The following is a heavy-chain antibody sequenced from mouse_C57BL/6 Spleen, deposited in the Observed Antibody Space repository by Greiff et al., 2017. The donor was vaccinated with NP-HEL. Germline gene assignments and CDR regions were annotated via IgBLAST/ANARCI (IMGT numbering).Heavy chain of an antibody. CDR3: ARLNYGSSSSFDY. D-gene: IGHD1-1*01. V-gene: IGHV2-9-1*01. J-gene: IGHJ2*01. CDR2: IWTGGGT. Sequence: VQVVESGPGLVAPSQSLSITCTVSGFSLTSYAISWVRQPPGKGLEWLGVIWTGGGTNYNSAPKSRLSISKDNSKSQVFLKMNSLQTDDTARYYCARLNYGSSSSFDYWGQGTTLTVSS. CDR1: GFSLTSYA.